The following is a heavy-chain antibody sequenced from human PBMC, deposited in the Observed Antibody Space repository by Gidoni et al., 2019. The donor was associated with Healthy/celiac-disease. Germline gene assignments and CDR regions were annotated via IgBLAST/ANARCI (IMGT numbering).Heavy chain of an antibody. D-gene: IGHD3-16*01. CDR3: ARGEEGGFDY. CDR2: ISYDGSNK. CDR1: GFTFSSYA. V-gene: IGHV3-30-3*01. J-gene: IGHJ4*02. Sequence: QVQLVESGGGVVQPGRSLRLSCAASGFTFSSYAMHWVRQAPGKGLEWVAVISYDGSNKYYADSVKGRFTISRDNSKNTLYLQMNSLRAEDTAVYYCARGEEGGFDYWGQGTLVTVSS.